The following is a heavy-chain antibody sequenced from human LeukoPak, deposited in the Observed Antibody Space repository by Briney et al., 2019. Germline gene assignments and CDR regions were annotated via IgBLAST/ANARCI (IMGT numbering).Heavy chain of an antibody. CDR2: IRNDGSNN. D-gene: IGHD5-18*01. J-gene: IGHJ4*02. CDR1: GFTFSSYG. V-gene: IGHV3-30*02. CDR3: AKDPGYRDF. Sequence: AGGSLRLSCAASGFTFSSYGMHWVRQAPGKGLEWVAYIRNDGSNNYYEYSVKGRFTISRDNSKNTLYLQMNSLRPEDTAMYFCAKDPGYRDFWGQGTLVTVSS.